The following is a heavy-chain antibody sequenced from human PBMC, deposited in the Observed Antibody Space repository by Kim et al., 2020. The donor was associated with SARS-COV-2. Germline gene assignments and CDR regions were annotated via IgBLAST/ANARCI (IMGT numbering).Heavy chain of an antibody. Sequence: GGSLRLSCAASGFTFSSYAMHWVRQAPGKGLEWVAVISYDGSNKYYADSVKGRFTISRDNSKNTLYLQMNSLRPEDTAVYYCARDRSGNYYIPGYWGRGTLVTVSS. CDR1: GFTFSSYA. J-gene: IGHJ4*02. D-gene: IGHD1-26*01. CDR3: ARDRSGNYYIPGY. CDR2: ISYDGSNK. V-gene: IGHV3-30-3*01.